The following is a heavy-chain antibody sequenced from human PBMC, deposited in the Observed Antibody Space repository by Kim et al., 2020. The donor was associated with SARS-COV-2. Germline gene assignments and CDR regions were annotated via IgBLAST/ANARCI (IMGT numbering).Heavy chain of an antibody. Sequence: ADCVKGRFSIGRDNSKITLYLQMNSLRAEDTAVYYCARDQSAGYSSSWNDYWGQGTLVTVSS. V-gene: IGHV3-30*07. J-gene: IGHJ4*02. D-gene: IGHD6-13*01. CDR3: ARDQSAGYSSSWNDY.